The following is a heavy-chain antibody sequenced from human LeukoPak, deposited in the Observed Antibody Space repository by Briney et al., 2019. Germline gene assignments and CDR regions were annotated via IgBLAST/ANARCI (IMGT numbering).Heavy chain of an antibody. CDR2: ISGSGGST. Sequence: PGGSLRLSCAASGFTFSSYAMSWVRQAPGKGLEWVPAISGSGGSTYYADSVKGRFTISRDNSKNTLYLQMNSLRAEDTAVYYCAKGPYYYDSSGYTYYGMDVWGQGTTVTVSS. CDR1: GFTFSSYA. V-gene: IGHV3-23*01. CDR3: AKGPYYYDSSGYTYYGMDV. J-gene: IGHJ6*02. D-gene: IGHD3-22*01.